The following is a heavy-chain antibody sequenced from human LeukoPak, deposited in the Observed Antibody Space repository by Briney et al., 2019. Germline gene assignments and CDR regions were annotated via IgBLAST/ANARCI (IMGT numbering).Heavy chain of an antibody. CDR2: IKSKTDGGTT. D-gene: IGHD3-10*01. CDR1: GFTFSNAW. Sequence: PGGSLRLSCAASGFTFSNAWMSWARQAPGKGLEWVGRIKSKTDGGTTDYAAPVKGRFTISRDDSKNTLYLQMNSLKTEDTAVYYCTTDHYYGSGSYNYWGQGTLVTVSS. CDR3: TTDHYYGSGSYNY. V-gene: IGHV3-15*01. J-gene: IGHJ4*02.